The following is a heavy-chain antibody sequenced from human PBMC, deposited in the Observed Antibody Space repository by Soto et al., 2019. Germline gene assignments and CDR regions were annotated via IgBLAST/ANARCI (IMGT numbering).Heavy chain of an antibody. J-gene: IGHJ6*02. CDR1: VGTFSSYA. CDR2: IIPIFGTA. CDR3: ARAIAAALDYYYYGMDV. D-gene: IGHD6-13*01. Sequence: SVKVSCKASVGTFSSYAISWVRQAPGQGLEWIGGIIPIFGTANYAQKLQARVTITADESTSTAYMELSSLRSEDTVVYYCARAIAAALDYYYYGMDVWGQGTTVIVSS. V-gene: IGHV1-69*13.